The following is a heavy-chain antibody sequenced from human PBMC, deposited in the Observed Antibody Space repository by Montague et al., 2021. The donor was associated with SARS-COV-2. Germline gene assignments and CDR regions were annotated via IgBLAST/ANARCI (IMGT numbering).Heavy chain of an antibody. CDR3: ARAESGSCGDGNCYQYFFNY. Sequence: CAISGDSVSTNSGTWNWVRLSPSRGLELLGRTYYRSEWYSDYSVSVKSRISINPDTSKNQFSLQLNSVTPEDTAVYYCARAESGSCGDGNCYQYFFNYWGQGTLVTVSS. J-gene: IGHJ4*02. V-gene: IGHV6-1*01. CDR2: TYYRSEWYS. CDR1: GDSVSTNSGT. D-gene: IGHD2-15*01.